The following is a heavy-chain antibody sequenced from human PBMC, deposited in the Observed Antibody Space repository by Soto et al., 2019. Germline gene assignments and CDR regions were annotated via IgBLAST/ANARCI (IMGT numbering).Heavy chain of an antibody. J-gene: IGHJ6*02. CDR1: GFTFSSYS. Sequence: GGSLRLSCAASGFTFSSYSMNWVRQAPGKGLEWVSSISSSSSYIYYADSVKGRFTISRDNAKNSLYLQMNSLRAEDTAVYYCARDSTPSSDYYYYGMDVWGQGTTVTVSS. V-gene: IGHV3-21*01. D-gene: IGHD2-2*01. CDR2: ISSSSSYI. CDR3: ARDSTPSSDYYYYGMDV.